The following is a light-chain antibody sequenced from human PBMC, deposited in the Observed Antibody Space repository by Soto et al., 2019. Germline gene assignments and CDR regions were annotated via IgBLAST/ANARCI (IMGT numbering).Light chain of an antibody. CDR3: QQYGSSGT. Sequence: EIVLTQSPLTLSLCPGEIATLSCRASQSVSNNYLAWYQQKPGQAPRLLIYGASNRATGIPDRFSDSGSGTDFTLTISRLETEDFAVYYCQQYGSSGTFGQGTKVDIK. V-gene: IGKV3-20*01. CDR1: QSVSNNY. CDR2: GAS. J-gene: IGKJ1*01.